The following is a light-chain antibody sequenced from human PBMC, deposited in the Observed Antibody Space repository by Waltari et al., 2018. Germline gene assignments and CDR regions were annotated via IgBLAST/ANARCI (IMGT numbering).Light chain of an antibody. CDR2: AAS. CDR3: QQYDSYLLT. CDR1: QSISNY. J-gene: IGKJ4*01. V-gene: IGKV1-39*01. Sequence: DIQMTQSPSSLSASVGDRVTITCRASQSISNYLNWYQQKPGKAPKLLIYAASSLQSGVPSRFSGSGSGTEFTLTISSLQPDDFATYYCQQYDSYLLTFGGGTKVEIK.